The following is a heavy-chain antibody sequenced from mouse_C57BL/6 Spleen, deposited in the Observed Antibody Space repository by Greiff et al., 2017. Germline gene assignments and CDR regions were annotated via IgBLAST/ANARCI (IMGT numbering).Heavy chain of an antibody. V-gene: IGHV5-4*03. D-gene: IGHD2-4*01. J-gene: IGHJ4*01. Sequence: EVKVVESGGGLVKPGGSLKLSCAASGFTFSSYAMSWVRQTPEKRLEWVATISDGGSYTYYPDNVKGRFTISRDNAKNNLYLQMSHLKSEDTAMYYCARRDYDSPHYYAMDYWGQGTSVTVSS. CDR1: GFTFSSYA. CDR3: ARRDYDSPHYYAMDY. CDR2: ISDGGSYT.